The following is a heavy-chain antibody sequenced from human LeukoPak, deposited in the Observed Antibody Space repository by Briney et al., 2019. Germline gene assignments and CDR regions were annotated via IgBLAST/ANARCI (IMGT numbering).Heavy chain of an antibody. CDR3: TRVGPSTVVDY. J-gene: IGHJ4*02. V-gene: IGHV3-73*01. D-gene: IGHD1-26*01. Sequence: GGSLKLSCAASGFTFSDSAVHWVRQASGKGLEWVGRIRSKPQSYATAYDESLKGRFTISRDDSKNTAYLQMSSLKIEDTAVYYCTRVGPSTVVDYWGQGTQVTVSS. CDR2: IRSKPQSYAT. CDR1: GFTFSDSA.